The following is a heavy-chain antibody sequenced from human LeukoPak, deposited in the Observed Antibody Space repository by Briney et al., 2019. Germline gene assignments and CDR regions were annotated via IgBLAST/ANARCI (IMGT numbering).Heavy chain of an antibody. D-gene: IGHD3-10*01. CDR1: GFTFSSYA. V-gene: IGHV3-30*04. Sequence: GGSLRLSCAASGFTFSSYAMHWVRQAPGKGLEWVALISYDGSNKYYADSVKGRFTISRDNSKNTLYLQMNSLRAEDTAVYSCAKGYYGSGSYGWFDYWGQGTLVTVSS. CDR3: AKGYYGSGSYGWFDY. CDR2: ISYDGSNK. J-gene: IGHJ4*02.